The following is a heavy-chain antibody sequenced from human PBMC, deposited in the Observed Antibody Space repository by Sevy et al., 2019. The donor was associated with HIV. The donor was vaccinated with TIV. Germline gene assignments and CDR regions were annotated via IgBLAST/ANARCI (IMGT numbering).Heavy chain of an antibody. V-gene: IGHV1-24*01. CDR1: GYTLTELS. D-gene: IGHD2-15*01. J-gene: IGHJ6*02. CDR3: ATDTYCSGGSCYYGMDV. Sequence: ASVKVSCKVSGYTLTELSMHWVRHAPGKGLEWMGGFDPEDRETIYAQKFQGRVTMTEDTSTHTAYMELSSLRSEDTAVYYCATDTYCSGGSCYYGMDVWGQGTTVTVSS. CDR2: FDPEDRET.